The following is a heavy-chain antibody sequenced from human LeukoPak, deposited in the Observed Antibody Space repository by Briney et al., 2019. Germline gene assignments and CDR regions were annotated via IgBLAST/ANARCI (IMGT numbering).Heavy chain of an antibody. CDR3: ARDSPSGSYYSSSNWFDP. D-gene: IGHD6-6*01. V-gene: IGHV1-69*13. CDR1: GYTFTSYG. J-gene: IGHJ5*02. Sequence: ASVKVSCKASGYTFTSYGISWVRQAPGQGLEWMGGIIPIFGTANYAQKFQGRVTITADESTSTAYMELSSLRSEDTAVYYCARDSPSGSYYSSSNWFDPWGQGTLVTVSS. CDR2: IIPIFGTA.